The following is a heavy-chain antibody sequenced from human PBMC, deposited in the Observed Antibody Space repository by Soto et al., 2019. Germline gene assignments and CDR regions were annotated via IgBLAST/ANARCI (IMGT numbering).Heavy chain of an antibody. J-gene: IGHJ3*02. CDR3: TTEAYDNSGSLAFDI. Sequence: QVQLQESGPGLVKPSETLSLTCTVSGGSITNYYYSWIRQPPGKGLEWIGYIFHTGTTSYNPSLKRRVTLSVDTSQSQFSLTLNSVTAADPAVYYCTTEAYDNSGSLAFDIWGPGTLVTVS. CDR2: IFHTGTT. V-gene: IGHV4-59*08. CDR1: GGSITNYY. D-gene: IGHD3-22*01.